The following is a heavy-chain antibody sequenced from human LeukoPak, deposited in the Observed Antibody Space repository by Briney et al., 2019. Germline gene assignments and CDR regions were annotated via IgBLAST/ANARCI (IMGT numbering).Heavy chain of an antibody. J-gene: IGHJ5*02. D-gene: IGHD3-22*01. CDR1: GYTFTGYY. V-gene: IGHV1-2*04. Sequence: ASVKVPCKASGYTFTGYYIHWVRQAPGQGLEWMGWINPNSGGTNYAQKFQGWVTMTRDTSISTAYMELSRLTSDDTAVYYCARDGGEYYDSSGYYYGAFDPWGQGTLVTVSS. CDR2: INPNSGGT. CDR3: ARDGGEYYDSSGYYYGAFDP.